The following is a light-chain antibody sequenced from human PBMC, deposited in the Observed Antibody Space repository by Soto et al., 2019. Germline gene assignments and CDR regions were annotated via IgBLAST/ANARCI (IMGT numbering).Light chain of an antibody. J-gene: IGKJ1*01. CDR1: QDIGSSN. Sequence: EIVLTQSPGTLSLSPGERATLSCRASQDIGSSNVAWYQHKPGLAPRLLLYGASSRATGIPDRFSGGGSGTDFTLTISRLEPEDFGVYYCQHFGNSLWTFGQGTKVEI. CDR3: QHFGNSLWT. CDR2: GAS. V-gene: IGKV3-20*01.